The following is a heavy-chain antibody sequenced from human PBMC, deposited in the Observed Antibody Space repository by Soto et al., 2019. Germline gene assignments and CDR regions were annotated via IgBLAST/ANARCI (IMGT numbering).Heavy chain of an antibody. V-gene: IGHV4-59*01. CDR3: ARVWDDILTGYYYFDY. Sequence: KGLEWIGYIYYSGSTNYNPSLKSRVTISVDTSKNQFSLKLSSVTAADTAVYYCARVWDDILTGYYYFDYWGQGTLVTVSS. J-gene: IGHJ4*02. D-gene: IGHD3-9*01. CDR2: IYYSGST.